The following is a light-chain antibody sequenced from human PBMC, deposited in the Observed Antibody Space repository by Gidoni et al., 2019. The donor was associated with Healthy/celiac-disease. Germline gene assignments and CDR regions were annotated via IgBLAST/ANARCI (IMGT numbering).Light chain of an antibody. CDR3: QQYYSTPLT. CDR1: QSVLYSSNNKNY. V-gene: IGKV4-1*01. CDR2: WAS. Sequence: DIVMTQSPDSLAVSLGERATINCKSSQSVLYSSNNKNYLAWYQQKPGQPPNLLIFWASTRESGVPDRFSGSGSGTDFTLTISSLQAEDVAVYYCQQYYSTPLTFXGXTKVEIK. J-gene: IGKJ4*01.